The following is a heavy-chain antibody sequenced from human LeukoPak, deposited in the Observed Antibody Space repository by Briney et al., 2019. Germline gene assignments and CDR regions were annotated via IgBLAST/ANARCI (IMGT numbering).Heavy chain of an antibody. J-gene: IGHJ6*03. CDR1: GYTFTGYY. V-gene: IGHV1-46*01. Sequence: ASVEVSCKASGYTFTGYYIHWVRQAPGQGLEWMGIINPSGGSTSYAQKFQGRVTMTRDMSTSTVYMELSSLRSEDTAVYYCARSRRISSPRYCSSTSCYAVYYYYYMDVWGKGTTVTVSS. CDR3: ARSRRISSPRYCSSTSCYAVYYYYYMDV. CDR2: INPSGGST. D-gene: IGHD2-2*01.